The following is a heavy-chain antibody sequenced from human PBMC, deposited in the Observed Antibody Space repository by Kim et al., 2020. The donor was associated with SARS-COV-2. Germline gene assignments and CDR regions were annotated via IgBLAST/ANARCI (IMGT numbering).Heavy chain of an antibody. CDR1: GFDFDTFA. Sequence: GGSLRLSCEGSGFDFDTFAITWVRQAPGKGLEWVSRITAHNVVMYYANSVKGRFTASRDNSKAYLRMEGLRGEDTAIYYCAKGLQAHAYWVGSDVWGQG. V-gene: IGHV3-23*01. J-gene: IGHJ6*02. D-gene: IGHD3-16*01. CDR3: AKGLQAHAYWVGSDV. CDR2: ITAHNVVM.